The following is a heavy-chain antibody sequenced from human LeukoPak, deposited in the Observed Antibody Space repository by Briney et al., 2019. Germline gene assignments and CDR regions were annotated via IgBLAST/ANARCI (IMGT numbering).Heavy chain of an antibody. D-gene: IGHD1-26*01. J-gene: IGHJ4*02. CDR1: GYTFTSYY. V-gene: IGHV1-46*01. CDR3: ARDLLAPDY. CDR2: INPIGGTA. Sequence: KPGASVKVSCKASGYTFTSYYMHWVRQAPGQGLEWVGAINPIGGTATYAQKFQGRATMTRDTSTTTVYMELYSLRYDDTAVYHCARDLLAPDYWGQGTLVTVSS.